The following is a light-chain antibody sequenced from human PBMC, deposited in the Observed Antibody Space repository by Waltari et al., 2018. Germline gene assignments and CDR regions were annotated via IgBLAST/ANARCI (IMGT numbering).Light chain of an antibody. CDR3: QQYNNWPYT. CDR2: RTS. V-gene: IGKV3-15*01. Sequence: EIVMTQSPATLSVAPGERVTLSCRASQSVSDNLAWYQQKPGQAPRLLIYRTSTRATGVPASFSGSASGTEFTLTITSLQSEDFAVYYCQQYNNWPYTFGQGT. CDR1: QSVSDN. J-gene: IGKJ2*01.